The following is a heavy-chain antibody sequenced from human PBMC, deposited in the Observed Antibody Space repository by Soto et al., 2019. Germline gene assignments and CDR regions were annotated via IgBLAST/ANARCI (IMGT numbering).Heavy chain of an antibody. Sequence: LSLTCTVSGGSISSGGYYWSWIRQHPGKGLEWIGYIYYSGSTYYNPSLKSRVTISVDTSKNQFSLKLSSVTAADTAVYYCASRWFGEPSYFDYWGQGTLVTVSS. J-gene: IGHJ4*02. CDR2: IYYSGST. V-gene: IGHV4-31*03. D-gene: IGHD3-10*01. CDR1: GGSISSGGYY. CDR3: ASRWFGEPSYFDY.